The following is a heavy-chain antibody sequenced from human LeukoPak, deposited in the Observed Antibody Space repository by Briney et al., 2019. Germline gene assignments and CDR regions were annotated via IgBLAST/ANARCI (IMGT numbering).Heavy chain of an antibody. V-gene: IGHV4-59*08. CDR2: IYYSGST. J-gene: IGHJ5*02. CDR1: GGSISSYY. Sequence: SETLSLTCTVSGGSISSYYRSWIRQPPGKGLEWIGYIYYSGSTNYNPSLKSRVTISADTSKNQFSLKLSSVTAADTAVYYCARHLYSSSWYRWFDPWGQGTLVTVSS. D-gene: IGHD6-13*01. CDR3: ARHLYSSSWYRWFDP.